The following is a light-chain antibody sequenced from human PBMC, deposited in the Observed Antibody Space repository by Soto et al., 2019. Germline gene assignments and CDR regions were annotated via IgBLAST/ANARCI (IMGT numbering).Light chain of an antibody. CDR1: QIVLYSSNNKNY. CDR3: QQSYSTPRT. Sequence: DIVMTQSPDSLAVSLGERATINCESSQIVLYSSNNKNYLAWYQQKPGKAPKLLIYAASSLQSGVPSRFSGSGSGTDFTLTISRLQPEDFATYYCQQSYSTPRTFGPGTKVDI. V-gene: IGKV4-1*01. J-gene: IGKJ3*01. CDR2: AAS.